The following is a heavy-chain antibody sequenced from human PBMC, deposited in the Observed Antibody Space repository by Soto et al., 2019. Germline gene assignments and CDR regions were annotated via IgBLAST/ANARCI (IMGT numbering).Heavy chain of an antibody. CDR3: ARFSPHRSYYAY. CDR2: IIPMFGTA. V-gene: IGHV1-69*01. J-gene: IGHJ4*02. Sequence: QVQLVQSGAEVKKPGSSVKVSCTASGGTFRTFVITWVRPAPGRGLEWMGGIIPMFGTAHYAQKFQGRVTITADESTRTVYMELSSLRSEDKAVYYCARFSPHRSYYAYWGQGTLVTVSS. D-gene: IGHD3-10*01. CDR1: GGTFRTFV.